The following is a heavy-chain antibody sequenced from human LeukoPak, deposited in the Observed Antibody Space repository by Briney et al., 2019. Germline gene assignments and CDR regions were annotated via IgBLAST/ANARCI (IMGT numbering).Heavy chain of an antibody. CDR3: ARDQSPYCGGDCFGSRPPSAFDI. J-gene: IGHJ3*02. CDR2: IWYDGSNK. Sequence: GGSLRLSCAASGFTFSSYGMHWVRQAPGKGLEWVAVIWYDGSNKYYADSVKGRFTISRDNSKNTLYLQMNSLRAEDTAVYYCARDQSPYCGGDCFGSRPPSAFDIWGQGTMVTVSS. CDR1: GFTFSSYG. D-gene: IGHD2-21*02. V-gene: IGHV3-33*01.